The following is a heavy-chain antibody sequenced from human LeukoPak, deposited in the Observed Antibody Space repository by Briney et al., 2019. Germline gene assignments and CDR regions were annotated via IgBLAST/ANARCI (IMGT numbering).Heavy chain of an antibody. D-gene: IGHD3-22*01. J-gene: IGHJ4*02. CDR2: IDISSSST. V-gene: IGHV3-48*04. CDR3: ARDDQNAYYYDSSDY. Sequence: PGGSLRLSCAASGFTFSDYTMNWVRQAPGKGLEWISYIDISSSSTYYADSVKGRFTISRDNAKNSLYLQMNSLRAEDTAVYYCARDDQNAYYYDSSDYWGQGTLVTVSS. CDR1: GFTFSDYT.